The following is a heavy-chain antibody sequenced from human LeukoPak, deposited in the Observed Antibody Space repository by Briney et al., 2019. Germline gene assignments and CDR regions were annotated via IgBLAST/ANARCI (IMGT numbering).Heavy chain of an antibody. CDR3: SRESGPFSPFGF. CDR2: ISLRGLT. Sequence: SESLSLTCGVSGGSISGTNWWSWVRQPPGQGLEWIGEISLRGLTNYNPSLRSRLTMSLDESKNQVSLNLTSVTAADTAVYYCSRESGPFSPFGFWGQGTLVSVHS. V-gene: IGHV4-4*02. D-gene: IGHD1-26*01. CDR1: GGSISGTNW. J-gene: IGHJ4*02.